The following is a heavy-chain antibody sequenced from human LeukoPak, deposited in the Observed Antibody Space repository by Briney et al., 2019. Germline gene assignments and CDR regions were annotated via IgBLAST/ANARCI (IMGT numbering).Heavy chain of an antibody. J-gene: IGHJ5*02. Sequence: SVKVSCKASGGTFSSYAISWVRQAPGQGLEWMGGIIPIFGTANYAQKFQGRVTITADESTSTAYMELSSLRSEDTAVYYCARGVVVAAIYNWSDPWGQGTLATVSS. V-gene: IGHV1-69*13. D-gene: IGHD2-15*01. CDR1: GGTFSSYA. CDR3: ARGVVVAAIYNWSDP. CDR2: IIPIFGTA.